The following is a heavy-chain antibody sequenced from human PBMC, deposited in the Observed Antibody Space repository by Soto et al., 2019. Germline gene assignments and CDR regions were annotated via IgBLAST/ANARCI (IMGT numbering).Heavy chain of an antibody. V-gene: IGHV1-69*01. D-gene: IGHD1-1*01. Sequence: QVQLVQSGAGEKKPGPSVKISGKSSGDTFTSYAISWVRRAQGQGVEWMGGIAPIFGTAGYAPKFQAKSTITADESTNTAYMELRSLTSHDTAVYYCARDRKNRDGYNSRLFDWGHGKLVAVSS. CDR1: GDTFTSYA. CDR2: IAPIFGTA. J-gene: IGHJ4*01. CDR3: ARDRKNRDGYNSRLFD.